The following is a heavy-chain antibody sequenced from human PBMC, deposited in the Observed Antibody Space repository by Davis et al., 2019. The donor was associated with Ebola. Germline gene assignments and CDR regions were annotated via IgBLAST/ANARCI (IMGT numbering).Heavy chain of an antibody. D-gene: IGHD5-12*01. CDR3: ARGYSGYDWIYFDY. CDR1: GFTVSSNY. J-gene: IGHJ4*02. CDR2: IYSGGST. V-gene: IGHV3-66*02. Sequence: GGSLRLSCAASGFTVSSNYMSWVRQAPGKGLEWVSVIYSGGSTYYADSVKGRFTISRDNSKNTLYLQMNSLRAEDTAVYYCARGYSGYDWIYFDYWGQGTLVTVSS.